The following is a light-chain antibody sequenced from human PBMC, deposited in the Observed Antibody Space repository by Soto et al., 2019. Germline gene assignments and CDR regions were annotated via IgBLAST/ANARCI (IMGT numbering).Light chain of an antibody. V-gene: IGLV2-18*02. CDR3: SSYTRSRTYV. Sequence: QSALTQPPSVSGSPGQSVTISCTGTSGDIGSYNRVSWYQQPPGTAPKLMVYEVSNRPSGVPDRFSGSKSGNTASLTISGLQAEDEADYYCSSYTRSRTYVFGTGTKVTVL. J-gene: IGLJ1*01. CDR1: SGDIGSYNR. CDR2: EVS.